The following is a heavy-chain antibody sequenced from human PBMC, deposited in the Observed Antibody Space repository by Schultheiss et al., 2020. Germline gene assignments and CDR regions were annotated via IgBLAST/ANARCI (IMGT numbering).Heavy chain of an antibody. Sequence: SATLSLTCTVSGGSISSSSYYWGWIRQPPGKGLEWIGSIYYSGSTYYNPSLKSRVTISVDTSKNQFSLKLSSVTAADTAVYYCARPGGRNWNDVRWFDPWGQGTLVTGSS. J-gene: IGHJ5*02. D-gene: IGHD1-1*01. CDR3: ARPGGRNWNDVRWFDP. V-gene: IGHV4-39*07. CDR1: GGSISSSSYY. CDR2: IYYSGST.